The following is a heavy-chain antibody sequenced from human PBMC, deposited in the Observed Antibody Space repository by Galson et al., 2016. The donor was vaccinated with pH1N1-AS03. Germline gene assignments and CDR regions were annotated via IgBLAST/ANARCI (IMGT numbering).Heavy chain of an antibody. D-gene: IGHD1-14*01. J-gene: IGHJ5*01. CDR1: GFSFNNYW. V-gene: IGHV3-74*03. CDR3: ARRQERIVNGAYNRNVGYGAFDS. Sequence: SLRLSCAGSGFSFNNYWMHWVRQAPGQGLVWVARINNDGSDSTYADSVKDRFTISRDKSRNTVYLQMTGLRAEDTATYFCARRQERIVNGAYNRNVGYGAFDSWGQGTLVTDSS. CDR2: INNDGSDS.